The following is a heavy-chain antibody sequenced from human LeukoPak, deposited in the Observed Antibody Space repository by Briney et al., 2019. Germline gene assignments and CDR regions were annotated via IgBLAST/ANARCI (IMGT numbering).Heavy chain of an antibody. CDR3: ASTNPEYYYDSSGYYYGWNAFDI. J-gene: IGHJ3*02. CDR1: GGSFSGYY. CDR2: IYYSGST. D-gene: IGHD3-22*01. V-gene: IGHV4-59*08. Sequence: SETLSLTCAVYGGSFSGYYWSWIRQPPGKGLEWIGYIYYSGSTNYNPSLKSRVTISVDTSKNQFPLKLSSVTAADTAVYYCASTNPEYYYDSSGYYYGWNAFDIWGQGTMVTVSS.